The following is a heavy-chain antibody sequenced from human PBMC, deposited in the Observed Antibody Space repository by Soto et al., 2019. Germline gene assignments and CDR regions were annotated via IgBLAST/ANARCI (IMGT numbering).Heavy chain of an antibody. D-gene: IGHD6-13*01. CDR3: VRDSGAKLSSS. CDR1: GGTFSSYR. V-gene: IGHV1-69*13. CDR2: IVPIYRTA. J-gene: IGHJ4*02. Sequence: SVKVSCKASGGTFSSYRINWVRQAPGQGLEWVGGIVPIYRTADYAQEFQDRVTITADESARTTYMELRSLKSHDTAVYYCVRDSGAKLSSSWGQGTLVTVSS.